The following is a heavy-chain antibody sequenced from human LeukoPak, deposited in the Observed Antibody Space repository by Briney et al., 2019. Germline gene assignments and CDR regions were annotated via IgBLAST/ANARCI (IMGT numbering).Heavy chain of an antibody. CDR1: GFTFSSYA. Sequence: GGSLRLSCAASGFTFSSYAMHWVRQAPGKGLEWVAVISYDGSNKYYADSVKGRFTISRDNSKNTPYLQMNSLRAEDTAVYYCARDRTDLPDYWSQGTLVTVSS. V-gene: IGHV3-30-3*01. CDR2: ISYDGSNK. CDR3: ARDRTDLPDY. J-gene: IGHJ4*02. D-gene: IGHD1-1*01.